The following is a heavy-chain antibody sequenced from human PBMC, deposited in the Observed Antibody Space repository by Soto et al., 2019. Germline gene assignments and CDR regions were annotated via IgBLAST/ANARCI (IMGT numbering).Heavy chain of an antibody. D-gene: IGHD6-13*01. CDR3: AKGGDSSSWKNWFDP. V-gene: IGHV3-23*01. J-gene: IGHJ5*02. Sequence: EVQLLESGGGLVQPGGSLRLSCAASGFTFSNYAMTWVRQAPGKGLEWVSGISGSGSSIYYADSVKGRFTISRDNSKNTLYLQMNSLRAEDTAVYYCAKGGDSSSWKNWFDPWGQGTLVNVSS. CDR2: ISGSGSSI. CDR1: GFTFSNYA.